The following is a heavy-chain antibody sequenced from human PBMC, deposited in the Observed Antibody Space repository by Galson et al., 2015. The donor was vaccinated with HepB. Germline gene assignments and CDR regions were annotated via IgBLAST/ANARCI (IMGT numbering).Heavy chain of an antibody. CDR3: ARKEDIVVVPAAKGGESNAFDI. D-gene: IGHD2-2*01. CDR2: IIPIFGTA. CDR1: GGTFSSYA. V-gene: IGHV1-69*13. Sequence: SVKVSCKASGGTFSSYAISWVRQAPGQGLEWMGGIIPIFGTANYAQKFQGRVTITADESTSTAYMELSSLRSEDTAVYYCARKEDIVVVPAAKGGESNAFDIWGQGTMVTVSS. J-gene: IGHJ3*02.